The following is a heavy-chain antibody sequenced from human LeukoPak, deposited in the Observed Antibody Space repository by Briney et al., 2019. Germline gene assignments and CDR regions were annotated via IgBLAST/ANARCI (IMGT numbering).Heavy chain of an antibody. D-gene: IGHD6-19*01. CDR2: ISSSSSYI. CDR3: ARDPLQQWLVRGFFDY. CDR1: GFTFSSYS. Sequence: GGSLRLSCAASGFTFSSYSMNWVRQAPGKGLEWVSSISSSSSYIYCADSVKGRFTISRDNAKNSLYLQMNSLRAEDTAVYYCARDPLQQWLVRGFFDYWGQGTLVTVSS. V-gene: IGHV3-21*01. J-gene: IGHJ4*02.